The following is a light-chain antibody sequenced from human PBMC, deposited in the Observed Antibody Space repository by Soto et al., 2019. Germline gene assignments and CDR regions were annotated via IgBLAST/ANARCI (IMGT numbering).Light chain of an antibody. CDR3: ASFTRSVTVV. J-gene: IGLJ2*01. CDR1: SSDVGGYHY. CDR2: DVN. Sequence: QSALTQPASVSGSPGQSITISCSGTSSDVGGYHYVSWYQQHPGKVPRLIISDVNKRPSGVSDRFSGSKSGNTASLTISGLQAEDEADYYCASFTRSVTVVFGGGTKLTVL. V-gene: IGLV2-14*03.